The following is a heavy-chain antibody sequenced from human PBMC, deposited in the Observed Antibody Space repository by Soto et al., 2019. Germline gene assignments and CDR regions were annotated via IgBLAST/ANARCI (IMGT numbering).Heavy chain of an antibody. J-gene: IGHJ4*02. CDR3: ALVGIRDLNS. D-gene: IGHD1-26*01. Sequence: QVHLVQSGAEVKKPGASVKVSCQASGYTFTSYAMYWVRQAREQRLEWMGWINAGNGNTKYSQKFQGRVTITRDTSTSTAYMELSSLRSEDTAVYYCALVGIRDLNSWGQGTLVTVSS. CDR2: INAGNGNT. CDR1: GYTFTSYA. V-gene: IGHV1-3*01.